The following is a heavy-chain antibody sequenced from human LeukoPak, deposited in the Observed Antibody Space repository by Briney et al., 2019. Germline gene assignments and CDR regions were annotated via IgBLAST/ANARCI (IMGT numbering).Heavy chain of an antibody. D-gene: IGHD3-3*01. CDR2: IYTSGST. CDR3: ARDRSDFGVVTPFDY. CDR1: GGSISSYY. V-gene: IGHV4-4*07. J-gene: IGHJ4*02. Sequence: SETLSLTCTVSGGSISSYYWSWIRQPAGKGLEWIGRIYTSGSTNYNPSLKSRVTTSVDTSKNQFSLKLSSVTAADTAVYYCARDRSDFGVVTPFDYWGQGTLVTVSS.